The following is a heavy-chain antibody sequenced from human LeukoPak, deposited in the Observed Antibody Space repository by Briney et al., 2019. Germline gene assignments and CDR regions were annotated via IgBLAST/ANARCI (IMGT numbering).Heavy chain of an antibody. J-gene: IGHJ5*02. CDR3: ARDAEPAAINWFDP. CDR1: GFTFSSYE. D-gene: IGHD2-2*01. V-gene: IGHV3-48*03. CDR2: ISSTGNTI. Sequence: PGGSLRLSCAASGFTFSSYEMNWVRQAPGKGLEWLSYISSTGNTIYYADSVKGRFTISRDNAKNSLFLQMNSLRAEDTAVYYCARDAEPAAINWFDPWGQGTLVTVSS.